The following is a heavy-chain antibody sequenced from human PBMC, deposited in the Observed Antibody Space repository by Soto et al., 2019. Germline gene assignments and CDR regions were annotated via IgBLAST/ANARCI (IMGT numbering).Heavy chain of an antibody. CDR1: GGSISSSSYY. V-gene: IGHV4-39*01. J-gene: IGHJ5*02. CDR3: ARTIGVPAANWLDP. Sequence: QLQLQESGPGLVKPSETLSLTCTVSGGSISSSSYYWGWIRQPPGKGLEWIGSIYYSGSTYYNPSLKSRVTISVDTSKNQFSLKLSSVTAADTAVYYCARTIGVPAANWLDPWGQGTLVTVSS. D-gene: IGHD2-2*01. CDR2: IYYSGST.